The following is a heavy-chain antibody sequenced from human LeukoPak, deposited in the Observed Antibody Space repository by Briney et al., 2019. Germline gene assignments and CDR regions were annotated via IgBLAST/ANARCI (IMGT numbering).Heavy chain of an antibody. CDR3: ARTVSY. CDR1: GFTFSSYW. CDR2: IKEDGSDI. D-gene: IGHD4-17*01. J-gene: IGHJ4*02. V-gene: IGHV3-7*01. Sequence: GGSLRLSCVDSGFTFSSYWMNWVRQAPGKGLEWVASIKEDGSDIYYLDSVKGRFTISRDNTKNSLFLQMNSLRGEDTAVYYCARTVSYWGQGTLVTVSS.